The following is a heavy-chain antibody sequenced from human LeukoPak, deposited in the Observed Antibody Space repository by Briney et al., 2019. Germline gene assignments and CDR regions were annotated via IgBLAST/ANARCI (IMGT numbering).Heavy chain of an antibody. V-gene: IGHV4-59*01. CDR3: ARSRGRYGGNSFYFDL. J-gene: IGHJ2*01. CDR2: FFYTGST. D-gene: IGHD4-23*01. CDR1: GGSISSYY. Sequence: SETLSLTCTVSGGSISSYYWNWTRQPPGKGLEWIGYFFYTGSTNYNPPLKSRVTISGVTSKNQFSLTLSSVTAADTAVYYCARSRGRYGGNSFYFDLWGRGTLVTASS.